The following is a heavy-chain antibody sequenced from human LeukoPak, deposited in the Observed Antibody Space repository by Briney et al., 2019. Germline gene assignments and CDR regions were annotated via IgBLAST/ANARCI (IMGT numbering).Heavy chain of an antibody. CDR3: ARDYGGNSQRYFDL. V-gene: IGHV1-2*02. CDR2: INPNSGGT. D-gene: IGHD4-23*01. J-gene: IGHJ2*01. Sequence: GASVKVSCEASGYTFTGYYMHWVRQAPGQGLEWMGWINPNSGGTNYAQKFQGRVTMTRDTSISTAYMELSRLRSDDTAVYYCARDYGGNSQRYFDLWGRGTLVTVSS. CDR1: GYTFTGYY.